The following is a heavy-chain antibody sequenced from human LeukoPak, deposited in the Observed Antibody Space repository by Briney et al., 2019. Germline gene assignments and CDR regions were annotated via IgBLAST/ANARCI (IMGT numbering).Heavy chain of an antibody. Sequence: ASVKVSCKASGYTFTSYGISWVRQAPGQGLEWMGWISAYNGNTNYAQKLQGRVTMTTDTSTSTAYMELRSLGSDDTAVYYCARDVGLRYYYDSSGYNWGQGTLVTVSS. CDR3: ARDVGLRYYYDSSGYN. J-gene: IGHJ4*02. CDR1: GYTFTSYG. V-gene: IGHV1-18*01. D-gene: IGHD3-22*01. CDR2: ISAYNGNT.